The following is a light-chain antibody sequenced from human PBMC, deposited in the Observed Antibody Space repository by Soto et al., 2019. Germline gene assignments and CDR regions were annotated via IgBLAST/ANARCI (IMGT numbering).Light chain of an antibody. CDR3: QQSYSTLP. J-gene: IGKJ1*01. V-gene: IGKV1-39*01. CDR1: QSISSY. Sequence: DFQMTQSPSSLSASVGDRVTITCRASQSISSYLNWYQQKPGKAPKLLIYAASSLQSGVPSRFSGSGSGTDFTLTISSLQPEDFATYYCQQSYSTLPFGQETKVDIK. CDR2: AAS.